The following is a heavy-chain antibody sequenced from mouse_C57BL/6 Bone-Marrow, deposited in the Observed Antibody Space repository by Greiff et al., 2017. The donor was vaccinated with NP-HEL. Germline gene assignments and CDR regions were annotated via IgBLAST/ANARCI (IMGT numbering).Heavy chain of an antibody. CDR2: IDPSDSYT. V-gene: IGHV1-50*01. Sequence: VQLQQPRAELVKPGASVKLSCKASGYTFTSYWMQWVKQRPGQGLEWIGEIDPSDSYTNYNQKFKGKATLTVDTSSSTAYMQLSSLTSEDSAVYYCARRDYDNYWGQGTTLTVSS. D-gene: IGHD2-4*01. CDR1: GYTFTSYW. J-gene: IGHJ2*01. CDR3: ARRDYDNY.